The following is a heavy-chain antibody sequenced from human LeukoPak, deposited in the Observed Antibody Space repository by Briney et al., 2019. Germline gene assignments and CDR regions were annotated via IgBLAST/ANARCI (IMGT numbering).Heavy chain of an antibody. CDR2: THFSGSS. CDR3: ARAKAAGSYDF. V-gene: IGHV4-59*11. CDR1: GSSISRHY. J-gene: IGHJ4*02. D-gene: IGHD6-13*01. Sequence: SETLSLTCSVSGSSISRHYWTWIRQPPGKGLEWIGYTHFSGSSNYNPSLKSRATTSLDRAKNQISLTLTSVTAADTAVYFCARAKAAGSYDFWGQGTLDTVSS.